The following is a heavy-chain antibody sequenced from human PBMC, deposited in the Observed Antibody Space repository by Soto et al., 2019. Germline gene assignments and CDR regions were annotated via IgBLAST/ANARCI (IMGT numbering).Heavy chain of an antibody. CDR2: ITSSGSTI. CDR1: GFTFSDYY. Sequence: GGSLRLSCAASGFTFSDYYMSWIRQAPGKGLEWVSYITSSGSTIYYADSVKGRFTISRDNAKNSLYLQMNSLRAEDTAVYYCARENEQWVPADNWGQVTLVTVCS. CDR3: ARENEQWVPADN. J-gene: IGHJ4*02. D-gene: IGHD6-19*01. V-gene: IGHV3-11*01.